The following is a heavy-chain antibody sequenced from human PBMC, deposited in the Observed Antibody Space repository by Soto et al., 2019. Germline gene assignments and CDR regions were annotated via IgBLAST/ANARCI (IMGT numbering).Heavy chain of an antibody. J-gene: IGHJ5*02. V-gene: IGHV4-39*01. D-gene: IGHD3-22*01. Sequence: QLQLQESGPGLVKPSETLSLTCTVSGGSISSSDFYWGWLRQPPGKGLDFIGSMYYSGTTYYNPSLKNRITISVDTSKNQFSLKLISVTAADTAVYYCAVVDSTGNWFDPWGLGALVTVSS. CDR2: MYYSGTT. CDR1: GGSISSSDFY. CDR3: AVVDSTGNWFDP.